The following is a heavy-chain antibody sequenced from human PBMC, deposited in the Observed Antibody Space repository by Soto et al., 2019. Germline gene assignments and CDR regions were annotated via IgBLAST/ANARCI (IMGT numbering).Heavy chain of an antibody. CDR2: IRSKANSYAT. CDR3: TSWRYNWNDHYYGMDV. CDR1: GFTFSSYS. V-gene: IGHV3-73*01. Sequence: PGGSLRLSCAASGFTFSSYSMHWVRQASGKGLEWVGRIRSKANSYATAYAASVKGRFTISRDDSKNTAYLQMNSLKTEDTAVYYCTSWRYNWNDHYYGMDVWGQGTTVTVSS. D-gene: IGHD1-1*01. J-gene: IGHJ6*02.